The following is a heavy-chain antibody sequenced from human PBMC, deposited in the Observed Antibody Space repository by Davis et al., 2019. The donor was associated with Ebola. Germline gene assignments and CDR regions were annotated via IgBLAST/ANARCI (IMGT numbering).Heavy chain of an antibody. J-gene: IGHJ4*02. CDR2: IIPIFGTA. CDR3: ARVAKSGWSEYFDY. CDR1: GYTFTSYG. D-gene: IGHD6-19*01. Sequence: SVKVSCKASGYTFTSYGISWVRQAPGQGLEWMGGIIPIFGTANYAQKFQGRVTITADESTSTAYMELSSLRSEDTAVYYCARVAKSGWSEYFDYWGQGTLVTVSS. V-gene: IGHV1-69*13.